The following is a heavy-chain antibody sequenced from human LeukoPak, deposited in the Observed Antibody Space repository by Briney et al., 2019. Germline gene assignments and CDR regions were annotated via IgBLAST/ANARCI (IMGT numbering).Heavy chain of an antibody. Sequence: HGESLKISCKGSGYSFTSYWIGWVRQMPGKGLEWMGIIYPGDSDTRYSPSFQGQVTISADKSISTAYLQWSSLKASDTAMYYCARHNHVDTAMVIDYYYYYMDVWGKGTTVTVSS. J-gene: IGHJ6*03. CDR1: GYSFTSYW. D-gene: IGHD5-18*01. V-gene: IGHV5-51*01. CDR2: IYPGDSDT. CDR3: ARHNHVDTAMVIDYYYYYMDV.